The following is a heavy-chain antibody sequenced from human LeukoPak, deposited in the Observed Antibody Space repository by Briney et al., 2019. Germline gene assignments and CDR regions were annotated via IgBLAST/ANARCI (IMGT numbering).Heavy chain of an antibody. CDR1: GYTFTSYG. V-gene: IGHV1-18*01. Sequence: GASVKVSCKASGYTFTSYGISWVREAPGQGLEWMGWISAYNGNTNYAQKLQGRVTMTTDTSTSTAYMELRSLRSDDTAVYYCAREGMDEWELQFDYWGQGTLVTVSS. D-gene: IGHD1-26*01. CDR2: ISAYNGNT. J-gene: IGHJ4*02. CDR3: AREGMDEWELQFDY.